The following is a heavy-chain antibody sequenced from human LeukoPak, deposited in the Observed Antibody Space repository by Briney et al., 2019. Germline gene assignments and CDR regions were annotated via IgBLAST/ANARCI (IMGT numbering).Heavy chain of an antibody. CDR3: ARGPRNDP. CDR2: VHPNSGST. D-gene: IGHD1-14*01. V-gene: IGHV1-8*01. J-gene: IGHJ5*02. Sequence: GASVKVSCKTSGYPFTTYEINWVRQAAGQGLEWMGWVHPNSGSTAYAQKFQGRVTMTRDTPISTAYMELSGLRSDDTAVYFCARGPRNDPWGQGTLVTVSS. CDR1: GYPFTTYE.